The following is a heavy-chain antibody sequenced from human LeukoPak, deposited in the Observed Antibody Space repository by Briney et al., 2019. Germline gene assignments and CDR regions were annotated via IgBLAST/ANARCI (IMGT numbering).Heavy chain of an antibody. J-gene: IGHJ4*02. V-gene: IGHV3-43*01. D-gene: IGHD2-21*01. CDR1: GFTFDDYT. CDR3: AKDRGIGYYFFDS. Sequence: PGGSLRLSCAASGFTFDDYTMHWVRQAPGKGLEWVSLISWDGGSTYYADSVKGRFTISRDNSKNSLYLQINSLRTEDTALYYCAKDRGIGYYFFDSWGQGTLVTVSS. CDR2: ISWDGGST.